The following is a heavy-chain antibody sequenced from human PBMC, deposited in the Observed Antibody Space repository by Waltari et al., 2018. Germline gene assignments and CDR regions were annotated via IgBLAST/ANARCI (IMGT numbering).Heavy chain of an antibody. CDR3: AREDDYYDSSGDAFDI. J-gene: IGHJ3*02. V-gene: IGHV4-61*02. D-gene: IGHD3-22*01. CDR1: GGSISSGSYY. Sequence: QVQLQESGPGLVKPSQTLSLTCTVSGGSISSGSYYWSWIRQPAGKGLEWIGRIYTSGSTTYNPSRKSRVTISVDTSKNQFSLKLSSVTAADTAVYYCAREDDYYDSSGDAFDIWGQGTTVTVSS. CDR2: IYTSGST.